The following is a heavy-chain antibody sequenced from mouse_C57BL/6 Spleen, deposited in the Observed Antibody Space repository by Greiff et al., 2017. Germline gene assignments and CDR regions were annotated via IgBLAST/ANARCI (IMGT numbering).Heavy chain of an antibody. CDR2: IDPSDSET. CDR1: GYTFTSYW. Sequence: VQLQQPGAELVRPGSSVQLSCKASGYTFTSYWMHWVKQRPIQGLEWIGNIDPSDSETHYNQKFKDKATLTVDKSSSTAYMQLSSLTSEDSAVYYCARGFTTVAYWGQGTLVTVSA. CDR3: ARGFTTVAY. D-gene: IGHD1-1*01. V-gene: IGHV1-52*01. J-gene: IGHJ3*01.